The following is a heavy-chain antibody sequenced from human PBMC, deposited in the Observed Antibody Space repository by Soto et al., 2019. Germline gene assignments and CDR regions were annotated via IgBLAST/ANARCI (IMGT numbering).Heavy chain of an antibody. Sequence: GGSLRLSCAASGFTFSNYAMSWVRQAPGKGLEWVSGISGSGGSTDYADSVKGRFTISRDNSKNILYLQMNSLRAEDTAVYYCANRALEGFHCSRTTCYVFDYWGQGTLVTVSS. D-gene: IGHD2-2*01. CDR3: ANRALEGFHCSRTTCYVFDY. J-gene: IGHJ4*02. CDR1: GFTFSNYA. CDR2: ISGSGGST. V-gene: IGHV3-23*01.